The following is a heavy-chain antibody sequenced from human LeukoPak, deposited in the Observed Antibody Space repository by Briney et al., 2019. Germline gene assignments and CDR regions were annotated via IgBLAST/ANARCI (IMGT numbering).Heavy chain of an antibody. CDR3: AKGLRYIAYSGTYLFDY. D-gene: IGHD1-26*01. CDR1: GFTFSSYA. V-gene: IGHV3-23*01. J-gene: IGHJ4*01. Sequence: GGSLRLSCAASGFTFSSYAMSWVRQAPGKGLEWVSAISESGDSTYYADSVKGRFTISRDNSRNTLYLQMNGLRAEDTAVYYCAKGLRYIAYSGTYLFDYWGHGTLVTVSS. CDR2: ISESGDST.